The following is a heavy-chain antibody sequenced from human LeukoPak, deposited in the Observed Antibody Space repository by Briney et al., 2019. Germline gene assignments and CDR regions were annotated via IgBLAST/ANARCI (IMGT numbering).Heavy chain of an antibody. V-gene: IGHV4-34*01. J-gene: IGHJ5*02. CDR2: INHSGST. CDR3: ASKYYDFWKGNWFDP. D-gene: IGHD3-3*01. CDR1: GGSFSGYY. Sequence: SETLSLTCAVYGGSFSGYYWSWLRQPPGKGLEWIGEINHSGSTNYNPSLKRRVTISVDTSKNQFSLKLSSVTAADTAVYYCASKYYDFWKGNWFDPWGQGILVTVSS.